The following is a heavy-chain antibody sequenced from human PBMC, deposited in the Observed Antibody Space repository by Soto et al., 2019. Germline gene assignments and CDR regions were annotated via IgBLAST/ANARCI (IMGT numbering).Heavy chain of an antibody. V-gene: IGHV1-3*01. J-gene: IGHJ4*02. CDR3: ASAVYDSSGYYPPFDY. CDR1: GYTFTSYA. D-gene: IGHD3-22*01. CDR2: INAGNGNT. Sequence: ASVKVSCKASGYTFTSYAMHWVRQAPGQRLEWMGWINAGNGNTKYSQKFQGRVTITRDTSASTAYMELSSLRSEDTAVYYCASAVYDSSGYYPPFDYWGQGTLVTVSS.